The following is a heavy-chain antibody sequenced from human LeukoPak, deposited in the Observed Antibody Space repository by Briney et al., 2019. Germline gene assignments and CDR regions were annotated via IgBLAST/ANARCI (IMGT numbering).Heavy chain of an antibody. CDR1: GFNFNNYW. J-gene: IGHJ4*02. CDR2: IKDDGSEE. CDR3: ARDSEEAFDY. V-gene: IGHV3-7*01. Sequence: PGGSLRLSCEASGFNFNNYWMSWLRQAPGKGLEWVANIKDDGSEEYYVDSVKGRFTIVRDNAYNSLYLQMNSLRVEDTAVYYCARDSEEAFDYWGQGTLVTVSS.